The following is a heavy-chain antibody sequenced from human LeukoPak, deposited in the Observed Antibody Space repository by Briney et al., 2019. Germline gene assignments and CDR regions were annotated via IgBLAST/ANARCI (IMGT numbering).Heavy chain of an antibody. V-gene: IGHV3-23*01. CDR3: AKDRSSSWYYFDY. J-gene: IGHJ4*02. D-gene: IGHD6-13*01. CDR2: ISGSGGST. CDR1: GFTFSSYA. Sequence: PGGSLRLSCAASGFTFSSYAMSWVRQAPGKGLEWVSAISGSGGSTYYADSVNGRFTISRDNSKNTLYLQMNSLRAEDTAVYYCAKDRSSSWYYFDYWGQGTLVTVSS.